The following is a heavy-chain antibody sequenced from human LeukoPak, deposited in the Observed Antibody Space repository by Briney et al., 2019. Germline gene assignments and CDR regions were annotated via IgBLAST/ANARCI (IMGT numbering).Heavy chain of an antibody. D-gene: IGHD6-19*01. CDR3: AREAPLGIAVAGTAEKDY. J-gene: IGHJ4*02. V-gene: IGHV5-10-1*01. CDR1: GYSFTSYW. CDR2: IDPSDSYT. Sequence: GESLKISCKGSGYSFTSYWISWVRKMPGKGLEWMGRIDPSDSYTNYSPSFQGHVTISADKSISTAYLQWSSLKASDTAMYYCAREAPLGIAVAGTAEKDYWGQGTLVTVSS.